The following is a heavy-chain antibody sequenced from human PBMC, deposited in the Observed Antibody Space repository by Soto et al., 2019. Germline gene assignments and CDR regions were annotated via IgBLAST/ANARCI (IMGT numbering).Heavy chain of an antibody. Sequence: SVKVSCKASGGTFSSYAISWVRQAPGQGLEWMGGIIPIFGTAKYAQKFQGRVTITADESTSTAYMELSSLRSEDTAVYYCARSGIVVVPAAKLYGMDVWGQGTTVTVSS. V-gene: IGHV1-69*13. D-gene: IGHD2-2*01. CDR2: IIPIFGTA. CDR1: GGTFSSYA. CDR3: ARSGIVVVPAAKLYGMDV. J-gene: IGHJ6*02.